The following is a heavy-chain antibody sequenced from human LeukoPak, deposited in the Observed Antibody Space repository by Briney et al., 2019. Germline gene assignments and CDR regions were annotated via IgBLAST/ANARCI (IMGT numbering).Heavy chain of an antibody. D-gene: IGHD5-24*01. J-gene: IGHJ2*01. CDR3: ARVERSRWCFDL. V-gene: IGHV4-59*01. CDR1: GGSISSYY. CDR2: IHYSGST. Sequence: XETLSLTCSVSGGSISSYYWSWIRQPPGKGLEWIGYIHYSGSTNSNPSLKSRVTISVDTSKNQFSLKLTSVTAADTAVYYCARVERSRWCFDLWGRGTLVTVSS.